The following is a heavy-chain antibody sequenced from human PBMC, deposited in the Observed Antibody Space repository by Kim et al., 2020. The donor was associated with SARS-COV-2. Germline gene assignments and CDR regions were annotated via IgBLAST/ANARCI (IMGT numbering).Heavy chain of an antibody. CDR1: GGSISSYY. J-gene: IGHJ5*02. V-gene: IGHV4-59*08. D-gene: IGHD2-21*01. CDR2: IYYSGST. Sequence: SETLSLTCTVSGGSISSYYWSWIRQPPGKGLEWIGYIYYSGSTNYNPSLKSRVTISVDTSKNQFSLKLSSVTAADTAVYYCARTEMAMDPWGQGTLVTVS. CDR3: ARTEMAMDP.